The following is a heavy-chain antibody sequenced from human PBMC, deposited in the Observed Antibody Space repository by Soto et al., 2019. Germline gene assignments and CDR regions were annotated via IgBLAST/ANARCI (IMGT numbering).Heavy chain of an antibody. J-gene: IGHJ6*03. Sequence: GGSLRLSCAASGFTFSSYAMSWVRQAPGKGLEWVSSISGSGGSTYYADSVKGRFTISRDNSKNTLYLQMNSLRAEDTAVYYCAKEPSNYYYYYYYMDVWGKGTTVTVSS. D-gene: IGHD4-4*01. CDR2: ISGSGGST. CDR3: AKEPSNYYYYYYYMDV. V-gene: IGHV3-23*01. CDR1: GFTFSSYA.